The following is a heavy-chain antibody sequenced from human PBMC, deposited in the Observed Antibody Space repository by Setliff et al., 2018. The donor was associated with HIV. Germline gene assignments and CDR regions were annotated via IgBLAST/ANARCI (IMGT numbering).Heavy chain of an antibody. J-gene: IGHJ6*02. CDR1: GFTFSSYA. V-gene: IGHV3-30*15. Sequence: SLRLSCAASGFTFSSYAMHWVRQAPGKGLEWVAVISYDGSNKYYADSVKGRFTISRDNSKNTLYLQMSSLRAEDTAVYYCARSVIGYYYYGMDVWGQGTTVTVSS. CDR2: ISYDGSNK. D-gene: IGHD3-10*01. CDR3: ARSVIGYYYYGMDV.